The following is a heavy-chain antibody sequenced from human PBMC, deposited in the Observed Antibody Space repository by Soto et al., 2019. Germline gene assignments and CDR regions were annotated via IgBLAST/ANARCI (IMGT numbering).Heavy chain of an antibody. CDR2: INPSGGST. J-gene: IGHJ6*02. V-gene: IGHV1-46*01. D-gene: IGHD3-3*01. Sequence: ASVKVSCKASGYTFTSYYMHWVRQAPGQGLEWMGIINPSGGSTSYAQKFQGRVTMTRDTSTSTVYMELSSLRSEDTAVYYRARELITIFGVVIIGYGMDVWGQGTTVTVSS. CDR1: GYTFTSYY. CDR3: ARELITIFGVVIIGYGMDV.